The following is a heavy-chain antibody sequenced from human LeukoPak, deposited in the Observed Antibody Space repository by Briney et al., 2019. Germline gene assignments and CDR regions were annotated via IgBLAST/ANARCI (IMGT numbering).Heavy chain of an antibody. Sequence: GGSLRLSCAASGFTFSSYAMSWVHQAPGKGLEWVSAISGSGGSTYYADSVKGRFTISRDNSKNTLYLQMNSLRAEDTAVYYCAKDDYGDHYYYYYGMDVWGQGTTVTVSS. CDR3: AKDDYGDHYYYYYGMDV. CDR1: GFTFSSYA. V-gene: IGHV3-23*01. D-gene: IGHD4-17*01. J-gene: IGHJ6*02. CDR2: ISGSGGST.